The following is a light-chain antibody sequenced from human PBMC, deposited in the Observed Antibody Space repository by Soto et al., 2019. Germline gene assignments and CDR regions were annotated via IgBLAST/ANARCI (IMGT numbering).Light chain of an antibody. CDR2: LEGSGSY. CDR1: SGHSGYI. J-gene: IGLJ3*02. Sequence: QSVLTQSSSASASLGSSVKLTCTLSSGHSGYIITWHQQQPGKAPRYLMKLEGSGSYNKGSGVPDRFSGSSSGADRYLTISNLQFEDEADYYCETWDSNTRVFVGGTKLTVL. CDR3: ETWDSNTRV. V-gene: IGLV4-60*02.